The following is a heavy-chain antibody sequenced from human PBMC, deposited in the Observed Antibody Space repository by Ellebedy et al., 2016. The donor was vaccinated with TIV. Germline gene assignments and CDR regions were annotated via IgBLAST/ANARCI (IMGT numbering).Heavy chain of an antibody. Sequence: MPSETLSLTCTVSGGSISSYYWSWIRQPPGKGLEWIGSIYYSGSTYYNPSLKSRVTISVDTSKNQFSLKLSSVTAADTAVYYCATDPGPQSRWLGLRFDYWGQGTLVTVSS. CDR3: ATDPGPQSRWLGLRFDY. D-gene: IGHD6-19*01. CDR2: IYYSGST. CDR1: GGSISSYY. J-gene: IGHJ4*02. V-gene: IGHV4-59*05.